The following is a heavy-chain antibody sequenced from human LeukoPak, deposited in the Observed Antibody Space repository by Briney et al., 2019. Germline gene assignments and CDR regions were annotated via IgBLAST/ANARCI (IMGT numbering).Heavy chain of an antibody. J-gene: IGHJ4*02. Sequence: GGSLRLSCAASGFTFSSYAVSWVRQAPGKGLEWVSTISGSGSSTYYADSVKGRFTISRDNSKNTLYLQMNSLKAEDTAIYYCAKDSYYYGSGSFYWGQGTLVTVSS. D-gene: IGHD3-10*01. CDR3: AKDSYYYGSGSFY. CDR2: ISGSGSST. CDR1: GFTFSSYA. V-gene: IGHV3-23*01.